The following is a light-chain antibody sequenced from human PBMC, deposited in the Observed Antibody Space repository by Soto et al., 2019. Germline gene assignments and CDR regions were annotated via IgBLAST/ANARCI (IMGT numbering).Light chain of an antibody. Sequence: DIQMTQSPSTLSASLGDRVTITCRASQSISSWLAWYQQKPGKAPKLLIYKASGLESGVPSRFSGSGSGTDFTLTISSLQPDDFATYYCQQYNSYSFGGGTKVDIK. J-gene: IGKJ4*01. CDR3: QQYNSYS. CDR2: KAS. CDR1: QSISSW. V-gene: IGKV1-5*03.